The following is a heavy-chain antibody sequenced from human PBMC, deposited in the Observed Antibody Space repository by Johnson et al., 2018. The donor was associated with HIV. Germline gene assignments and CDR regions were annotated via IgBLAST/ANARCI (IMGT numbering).Heavy chain of an antibody. Sequence: QVQLVESGGGVVQPGRSLRLSCAASGFTFSSYGIYWVRQAPGKGLEWVTVISYDGSNKYYADSVKGRFTISRDNSKNTLYLQMNSPRAEDTALYYCAKDRIMVRGVIGAFDIWGQGTMVTVSS. J-gene: IGHJ3*02. D-gene: IGHD3-10*01. CDR3: AKDRIMVRGVIGAFDI. V-gene: IGHV3-30*18. CDR2: ISYDGSNK. CDR1: GFTFSSYG.